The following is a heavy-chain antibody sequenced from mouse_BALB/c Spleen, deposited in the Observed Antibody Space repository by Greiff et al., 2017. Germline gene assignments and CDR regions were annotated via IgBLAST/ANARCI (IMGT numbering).Heavy chain of an antibody. CDR3: ARIRHYGTAWFAY. V-gene: IGHV8-8*01. Sequence: QVTLKESGPGILQPSQTLSLTCSFSGFSLSTSGMGLGWIRQPSGMGLVWLVHIWWDDVKCYNPALKSRLTISKDTSSSPVFLKIASVETADTAAYYCARIRHYGTAWFAYWGQGTLVTVSA. CDR2: IWWDDVK. D-gene: IGHD2-1*01. J-gene: IGHJ3*01. CDR1: GFSLSTSGMG.